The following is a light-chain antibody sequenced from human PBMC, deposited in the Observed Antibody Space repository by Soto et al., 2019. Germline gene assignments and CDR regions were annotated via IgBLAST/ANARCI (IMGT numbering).Light chain of an antibody. J-gene: IGKJ5*01. CDR1: QGIGDT. CDR2: DTS. CDR3: QQYNRLPIT. Sequence: EVVMTQSPPTVSVSKGAGAAXSCRASQGIGDTLAWYQHKPGQTPRLLIYDTSTRATGVPTRFSDSGSGTEFTLTISSLQSEDFAVYYCQQYNRLPITFGQRTRMEI. V-gene: IGKV3-15*01.